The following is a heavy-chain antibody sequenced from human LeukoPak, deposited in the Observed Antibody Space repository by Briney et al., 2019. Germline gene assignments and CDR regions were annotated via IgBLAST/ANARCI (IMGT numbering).Heavy chain of an antibody. CDR2: INPSGGST. V-gene: IGHV1-46*01. CDR3: ARSWESVGATDY. CDR1: GYTFTSYY. J-gene: IGHJ4*02. D-gene: IGHD1-26*01. Sequence: ASVKVSCKASGYTFTSYYMHWVRQAPGQGLEWMGIINPSGGSTSYAQKFPGRVTMTRDTSTSTVYMELSSLRSEDTAVYYCARSWESVGATDYWGQGTLVTVSS.